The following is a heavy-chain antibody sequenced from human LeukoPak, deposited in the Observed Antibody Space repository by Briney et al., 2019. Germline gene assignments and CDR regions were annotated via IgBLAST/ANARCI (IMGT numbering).Heavy chain of an antibody. V-gene: IGHV3-21*01. CDR1: GFTFSSCG. Sequence: GGSLRLSCAASGFTFSSCGMNWVRQAPGKGLEWVSSISSSGTHVYYADSVKGRFTVSRDNAKNSLYLQMNSLRVEDTAVHYCARDVPGSSGWYDYWGQGTLVTVSS. D-gene: IGHD6-19*01. J-gene: IGHJ4*02. CDR3: ARDVPGSSGWYDY. CDR2: ISSSGTHV.